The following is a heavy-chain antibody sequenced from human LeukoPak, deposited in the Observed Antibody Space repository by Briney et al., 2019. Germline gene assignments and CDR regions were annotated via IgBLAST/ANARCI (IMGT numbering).Heavy chain of an antibody. CDR2: INPNSGDT. V-gene: IGHV1-2*02. Sequence: ASVKVSCKASGYTFTGYYIYWVRQAPGQGLEWMGWINPNSGDTNYAQNFQGRVTMTRDTSISTASMELSRLRSDDTAVYYCARDLDYSNYYYGMDVWGQGTTVTVSS. CDR1: GYTFTGYY. D-gene: IGHD4-11*01. J-gene: IGHJ6*02. CDR3: ARDLDYSNYYYGMDV.